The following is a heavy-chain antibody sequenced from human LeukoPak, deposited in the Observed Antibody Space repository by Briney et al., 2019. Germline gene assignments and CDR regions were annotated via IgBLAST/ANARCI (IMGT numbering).Heavy chain of an antibody. CDR2: ISSSSSYI. V-gene: IGHV3-21*01. Sequence: GGSLRLSCSASGFTFSSYSMNWVRQAPGKGLEWVSSISSSSSYIYYADSVKGRFTISRDNAKNSLSLQMNSLRAEDTAVYYCARGPGHESSGYQYDFWGQGTLVTVSS. CDR3: ARGPGHESSGYQYDF. J-gene: IGHJ4*02. D-gene: IGHD3-22*01. CDR1: GFTFSSYS.